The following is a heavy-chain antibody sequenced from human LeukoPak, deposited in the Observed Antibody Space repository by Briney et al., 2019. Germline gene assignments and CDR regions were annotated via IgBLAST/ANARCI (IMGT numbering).Heavy chain of an antibody. D-gene: IGHD2-15*01. V-gene: IGHV3-7*01. CDR1: GFTFSSYW. J-gene: IGHJ6*02. CDR2: IRKEGSEK. CDR3: AREADCSGGTCYYYYGMDV. Sequence: GGSLRLSCAASGFTFSSYWMSWVRQAPGKGRGGVANIRKEGSEKYYVDSAKGRFTISRDNAKNSLYLQMNSLRAEDTAVYYCAREADCSGGTCYYYYGMDVWGQGTTVTVSS.